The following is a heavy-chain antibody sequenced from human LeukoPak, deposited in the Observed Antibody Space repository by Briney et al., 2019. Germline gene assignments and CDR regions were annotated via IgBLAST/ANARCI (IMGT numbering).Heavy chain of an antibody. Sequence: GGSLRLSCAASGFTFSGSAMHWVRQASGKGLEWVGRIRSKANSYATAYAASVKGRFTISRDDSKNTAYLQMNSLKTEDTAVYYCTRHVVTVTAYNWFDPWGQGTLVTVSS. CDR1: GFTFSGSA. D-gene: IGHD2-21*02. CDR2: IRSKANSYAT. V-gene: IGHV3-73*01. CDR3: TRHVVTVTAYNWFDP. J-gene: IGHJ5*02.